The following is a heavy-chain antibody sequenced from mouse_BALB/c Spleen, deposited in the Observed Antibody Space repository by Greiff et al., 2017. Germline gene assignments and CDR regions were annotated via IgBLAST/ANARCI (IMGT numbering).Heavy chain of an antibody. Sequence: EVKLMESGGGLVQPGGSRKLSCAASGFTFSDYYMYWVRQTPEKRLEWVATISDGGSYTYYPDSVKGRFTISRDNAKNNLYLQMSSLKSEDTAMFYCAREVAKDYAMDYWGQGTSVTVSS. J-gene: IGHJ4*01. CDR2: ISDGGSYT. V-gene: IGHV5-4*02. D-gene: IGHD1-1*01. CDR3: AREVAKDYAMDY. CDR1: GFTFSDYY.